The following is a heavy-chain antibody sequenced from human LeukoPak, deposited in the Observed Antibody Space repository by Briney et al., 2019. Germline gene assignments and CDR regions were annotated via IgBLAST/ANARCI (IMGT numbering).Heavy chain of an antibody. CDR3: ARGQETGTKYYFDY. Sequence: SVQVSCKASGGPFSSYAISWVRQAPGQGLEWMGGIIPIFGTANYAQKFQGRVTITADESTSTAYMELSSLRSEDTAVYYCARGQETGTKYYFDYWGQGTLVTVSS. J-gene: IGHJ4*02. CDR2: IIPIFGTA. V-gene: IGHV1-69*01. D-gene: IGHD1-7*01. CDR1: GGPFSSYA.